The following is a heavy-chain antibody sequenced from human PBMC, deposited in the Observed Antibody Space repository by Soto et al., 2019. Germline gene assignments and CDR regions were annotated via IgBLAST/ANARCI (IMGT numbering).Heavy chain of an antibody. Sequence: SETLSLTCTVSGGSISSGGYYWSWIRQHPGKGLEWIGYIYYSGSTYYNPSLKSRVTISVDTSKNQFSLKLSSVTAADTAVYYCARDFNCSGGSCYNPRPLDPWGRGTLVTVSS. D-gene: IGHD2-15*01. CDR2: IYYSGST. CDR1: GGSISSGGYY. J-gene: IGHJ5*02. V-gene: IGHV4-31*03. CDR3: ARDFNCSGGSCYNPRPLDP.